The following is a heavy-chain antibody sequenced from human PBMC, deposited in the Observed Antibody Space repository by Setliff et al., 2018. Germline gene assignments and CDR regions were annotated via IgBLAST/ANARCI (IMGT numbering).Heavy chain of an antibody. CDR1: GYTFISYD. V-gene: IGHV1-8*03. J-gene: IGHJ4*02. CDR3: ARQLSRRWLHTKRPGRYFDY. D-gene: IGHD5-12*01. CDR2: VNPNSGNT. Sequence: ASVKVSCKASGYTFISYDINRVRQATGQGLEWMGWVNPNSGNTGYAQKFQGRVTITADKSTSTAYMELSSLRSEDTAVYYCARQLSRRWLHTKRPGRYFDYWGQGTLVTVSS.